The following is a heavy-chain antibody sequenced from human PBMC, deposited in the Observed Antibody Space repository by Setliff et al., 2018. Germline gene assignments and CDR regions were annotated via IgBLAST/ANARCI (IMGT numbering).Heavy chain of an antibody. V-gene: IGHV1-2*06. D-gene: IGHD6-13*01. Sequence: EASVKVSCKASGYTFTGYYMHWVRQAPGQGLEWMGRINPNSGGTNYAQKFQGRVTMTRDTSISTAYMELSRLRSDDTAVYYCARVRSSSWLVVNWFDPWGQGTQVTVSS. J-gene: IGHJ5*02. CDR1: GYTFTGYY. CDR2: INPNSGGT. CDR3: ARVRSSSWLVVNWFDP.